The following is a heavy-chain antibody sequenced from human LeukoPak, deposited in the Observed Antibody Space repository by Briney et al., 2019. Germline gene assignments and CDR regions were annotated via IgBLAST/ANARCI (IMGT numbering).Heavy chain of an antibody. CDR3: ARALVGYYYYMDV. CDR2: MRSSSNTI. J-gene: IGHJ6*03. V-gene: IGHV3-48*01. CDR1: GFTFNIYC. Sequence: GGSLRLSCKASGFTFNIYCVNWVSQRPGKGLEWLSHMRSSSNTIYYADSVKGRFTVSRDSVDDTVSLHMNSLRTGDTAIYYCARALVGYYYYMDVWGKGTTVTVSS.